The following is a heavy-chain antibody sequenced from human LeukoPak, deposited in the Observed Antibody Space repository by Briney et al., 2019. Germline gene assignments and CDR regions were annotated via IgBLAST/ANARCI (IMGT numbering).Heavy chain of an antibody. D-gene: IGHD4-17*01. CDR1: GYSISSGYY. Sequence: PSETLSLTCAVSGYSISSGYYWGWIRQPPGKGLEWIGSIYHSGSTYYNPSLKSRVTMSVDTSKNQFSLKLSSVTAADTAVYYCARAGDYVESILNWFDPWGQGTLVTVSS. CDR2: IYHSGST. CDR3: ARAGDYVESILNWFDP. V-gene: IGHV4-38-2*01. J-gene: IGHJ5*02.